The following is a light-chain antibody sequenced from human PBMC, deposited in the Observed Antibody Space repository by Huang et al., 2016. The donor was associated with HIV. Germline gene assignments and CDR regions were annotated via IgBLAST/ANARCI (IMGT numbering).Light chain of an antibody. J-gene: IGKJ1*01. V-gene: IGKV4-1*01. Sequence: DIVMTQSPDSLAVPLGERATISCVSSQSVLYSANKKHLPINCLAWYQKKPGQAPKLLIYLASSRASGVPDRVSGSGSGTDFTLTISSLQAEDVAVYYCQQHYSTPWTFGQGTKVEIK. CDR1: QSVLYSANKKHLPINC. CDR2: LAS. CDR3: QQHYSTPWT.